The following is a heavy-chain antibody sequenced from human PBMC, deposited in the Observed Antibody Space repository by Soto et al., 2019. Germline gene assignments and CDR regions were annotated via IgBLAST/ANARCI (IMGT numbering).Heavy chain of an antibody. CDR3: ARERTGTTSMDV. Sequence: QVQLVQSGAEVKKPGASVKVSCKASGYTFTSYDINWVRQATGQGLEWMGWMNPNSGNTGYAQKFEGRVTMPRTTSISTAYMELSSLRSEDTAVYYSARERTGTTSMDVWGQGTTVTVSS. CDR1: GYTFTSYD. CDR2: MNPNSGNT. V-gene: IGHV1-8*01. J-gene: IGHJ6*02. D-gene: IGHD1-1*01.